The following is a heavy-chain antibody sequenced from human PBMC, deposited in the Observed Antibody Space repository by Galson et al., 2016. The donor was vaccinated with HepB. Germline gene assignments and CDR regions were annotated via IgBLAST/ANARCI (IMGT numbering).Heavy chain of an antibody. CDR1: GDSVSRNTAA. V-gene: IGHV6-1*01. CDR3: ASGTGAYVQ. J-gene: IGHJ4*02. CDR2: TYYRSKWSS. Sequence: CAISGDSVSRNTAAWNWIRQSPSRGLEWLGRTYYRSKWSSDYAVSMKSRITIYADTSMNQFSLQLNSVTPEDTAVYYCASGTGAYVQWGQGTLVTVSS. D-gene: IGHD1-1*01.